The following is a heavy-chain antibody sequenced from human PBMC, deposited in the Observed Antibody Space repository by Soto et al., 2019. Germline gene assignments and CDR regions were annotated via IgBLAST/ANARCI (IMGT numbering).Heavy chain of an antibody. V-gene: IGHV3-53*02. J-gene: IGHJ2*01. CDR2: IYSGGST. D-gene: IGHD6-19*01. Sequence: EVQLVETGGGLIQPGGSLRLSCAASGFTVSSNYMSWVRQAPGKGLEWVSVIYSGGSTYYADSVKGRFTISRDNSKNTLYLQMNSLRAEDTAVYSCAGPSSGWSAHTGPGYFDLWGRGTLVTVSS. CDR1: GFTVSSNY. CDR3: AGPSSGWSAHTGPGYFDL.